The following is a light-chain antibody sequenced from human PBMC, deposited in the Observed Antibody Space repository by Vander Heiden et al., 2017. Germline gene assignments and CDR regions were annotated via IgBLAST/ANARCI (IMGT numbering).Light chain of an antibody. Sequence: DIQMTQSPSSLSASVGDRVSITCRARQDIRNDLGWYQQKPGQAPRRLIYLASTLQSGVPSRFSGSGSGTEFTLTISSLQPEDCATYYCRQQNSFPWTFGQGTKVEIK. CDR2: LAS. CDR3: RQQNSFPWT. J-gene: IGKJ1*01. V-gene: IGKV1-17*01. CDR1: QDIRND.